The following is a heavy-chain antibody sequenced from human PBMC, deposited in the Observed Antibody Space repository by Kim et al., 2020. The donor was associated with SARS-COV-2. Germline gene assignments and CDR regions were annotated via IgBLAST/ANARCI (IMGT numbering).Heavy chain of an antibody. D-gene: IGHD2-8*01. Sequence: TLFNTSLRSRLTMSQDTSKTQFSLRLSSVTAADTAVYYCTKPRAWANTFDVWGRGTMVTVSS. CDR3: TKPRAWANTFDV. V-gene: IGHV4-39*01. CDR2: T. J-gene: IGHJ3*01.